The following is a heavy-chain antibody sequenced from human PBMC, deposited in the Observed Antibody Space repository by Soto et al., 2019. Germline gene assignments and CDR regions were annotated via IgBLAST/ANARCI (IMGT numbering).Heavy chain of an antibody. CDR1: GYTFTSYA. CDR3: AREYDFWSGYAVPYYYGMDV. V-gene: IGHV1-3*01. CDR2: INAGNGNT. D-gene: IGHD3-3*01. Sequence: GASVKVSSKASGYTFTSYAMHWVRQAPGQRLEWMGWINAGNGNTKYSQKFQGRVTITRDTSASTAYMELSSLRSEDTAVYYCAREYDFWSGYAVPYYYGMDVWGQGTTVTVSS. J-gene: IGHJ6*02.